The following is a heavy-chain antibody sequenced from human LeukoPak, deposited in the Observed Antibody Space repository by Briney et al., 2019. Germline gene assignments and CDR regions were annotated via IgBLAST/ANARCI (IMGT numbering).Heavy chain of an antibody. V-gene: IGHV4-34*01. D-gene: IGHD5-24*01. CDR1: GGSFSGFY. CDR3: ARGLGEGYPDH. J-gene: IGHJ4*02. Sequence: PSETLSLTCAVHGGSFSGFYWTWMRQTPGKGPEWIGENTHAGRTAYNPSFRSRATISVDTSHSQFSLQLSSVTAADTAVYYCARGLGEGYPDHWGQGTLSPSPQ. CDR2: NTHAGRT.